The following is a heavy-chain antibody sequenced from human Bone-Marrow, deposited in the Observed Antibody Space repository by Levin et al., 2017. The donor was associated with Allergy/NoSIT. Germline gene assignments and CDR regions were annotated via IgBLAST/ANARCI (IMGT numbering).Heavy chain of an antibody. J-gene: IGHJ5*02. Sequence: PGESLKISCKGSGYSFTSYWIGWVRQMPGKGLEWMGIIYPGDSDTRYSPSFQGQVTISADKSISTAYLQWSSLKASDTAMYYCARLHDPPETPTRGYSSGYGIGWFDPWGQGTLVTVSS. CDR2: IYPGDSDT. D-gene: IGHD6-19*01. CDR1: GYSFTSYW. V-gene: IGHV5-51*01. CDR3: ARLHDPPETPTRGYSSGYGIGWFDP.